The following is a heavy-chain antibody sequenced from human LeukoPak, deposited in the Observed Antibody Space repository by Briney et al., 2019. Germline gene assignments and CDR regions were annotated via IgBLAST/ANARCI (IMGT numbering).Heavy chain of an antibody. D-gene: IGHD2-2*01. Sequence: SETLSLTCTVSGGSISSSSHSWGWIRQPPGKGLEWIGSISYSGSAYYNPSLKTRVTMSVDTSENQFSLKLSSVTAADSTVYYCVRIYCTSTSCYGDSYYGMDVWGQGTTVTVSS. CDR3: VRIYCTSTSCYGDSYYGMDV. J-gene: IGHJ6*02. V-gene: IGHV4-39*01. CDR1: GGSISSSSHS. CDR2: ISYSGSA.